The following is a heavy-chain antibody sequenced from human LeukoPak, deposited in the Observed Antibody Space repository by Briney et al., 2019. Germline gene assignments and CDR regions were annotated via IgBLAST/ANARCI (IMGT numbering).Heavy chain of an antibody. CDR3: ARDVVTIFGVVTVGLDV. CDR2: INPNSGGT. D-gene: IGHD3-3*01. J-gene: IGHJ6*04. Sequence: ASVKVSCKASGYTFTGYYMHWVRQAPGQGLEWMGWINPNSGGTNYAQKFQGRVTMTRDTSISTAYMELSRLRSDDTAVYYCARDVVTIFGVVTVGLDVWGKGTTVTVSS. CDR1: GYTFTGYY. V-gene: IGHV1-2*02.